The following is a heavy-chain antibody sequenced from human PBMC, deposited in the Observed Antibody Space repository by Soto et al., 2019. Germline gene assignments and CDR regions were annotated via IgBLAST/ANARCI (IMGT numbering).Heavy chain of an antibody. CDR2: IYWDDGK. Sequence: QITLKESGPTVVKPTETLTLTCTFSGFSLTTSGVGVGWVRQSPGKAPEWLALIYWDDGKRYSTSLNSRLIITKDTSENQVVLTMANVDPADTATYYCAHRVLRTVFGLVTTTAIYFDFWGPGTPVVVSS. J-gene: IGHJ4*02. CDR1: GFSLTTSGVG. CDR3: AHRVLRTVFGLVTTTAIYFDF. V-gene: IGHV2-5*02. D-gene: IGHD3-3*01.